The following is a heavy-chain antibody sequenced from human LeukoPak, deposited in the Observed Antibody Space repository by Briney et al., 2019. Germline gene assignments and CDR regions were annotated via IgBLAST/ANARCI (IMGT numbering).Heavy chain of an antibody. CDR1: GYSISSGYY. CDR2: TYHSGST. Sequence: PSETLSLTCTVSGYSISSGYYWGWIRQPPGQGLEWIGSTYHSGSTYYNPSLKSRVTISVDTSKNQFSLKLSSVTAADTAVYYCARVLAAAGNNWFDPWGQGTLVTVSS. J-gene: IGHJ5*02. V-gene: IGHV4-38-2*02. D-gene: IGHD6-13*01. CDR3: ARVLAAAGNNWFDP.